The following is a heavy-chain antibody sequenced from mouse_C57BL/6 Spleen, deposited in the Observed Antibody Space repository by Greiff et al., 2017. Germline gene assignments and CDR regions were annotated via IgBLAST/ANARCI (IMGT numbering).Heavy chain of an antibody. CDR3: ARYSNPSMDY. J-gene: IGHJ4*01. D-gene: IGHD2-1*01. Sequence: EVKLVESGGGLVQPGGSLSLSCAASGFTFTDYYMSWVRQPPGKALEWLGFIRNKANGYTTEYSASVKGRFTISRDNSQSILYLQMNALRAEDSATYYCARYSNPSMDYWGQGTSVTVSS. CDR1: GFTFTDYY. CDR2: IRNKANGYTT. V-gene: IGHV7-3*01.